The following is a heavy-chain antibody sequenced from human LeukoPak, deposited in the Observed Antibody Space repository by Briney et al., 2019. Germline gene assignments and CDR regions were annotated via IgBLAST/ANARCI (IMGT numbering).Heavy chain of an antibody. CDR3: AREPTVTERRTVDY. V-gene: IGHV3-48*03. CDR2: ISSSGSTI. CDR1: GFTFSSYE. D-gene: IGHD4-17*01. Sequence: GRSLRLSCAASGFTFSSYEMNWVRQAPGKGLEWVSYISSSGSTIYYADSVKGRFTISRDNAKNSLYLQMNSLRAEDTAVYYCAREPTVTERRTVDYWGQGTLVTVSS. J-gene: IGHJ4*02.